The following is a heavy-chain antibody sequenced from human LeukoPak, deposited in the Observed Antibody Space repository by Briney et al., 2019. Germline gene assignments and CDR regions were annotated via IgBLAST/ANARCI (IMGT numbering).Heavy chain of an antibody. V-gene: IGHV4-31*03. CDR2: IYYSGST. CDR1: DGSISSGGYY. Sequence: SETLSLTCTVSDGSISSGGYYWSWIRQHPGKGLEWIGYIYYSGSTYYNPSLKSRVTISVDTSKNQFSLKLSSVTAADTAVYYCAKDPQYCSSTSCYPADGMDVWGQGTTVTVSS. J-gene: IGHJ6*02. CDR3: AKDPQYCSSTSCYPADGMDV. D-gene: IGHD2-2*01.